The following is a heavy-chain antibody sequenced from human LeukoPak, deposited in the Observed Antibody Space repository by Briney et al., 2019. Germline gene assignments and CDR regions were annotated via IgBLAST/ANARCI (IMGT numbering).Heavy chain of an antibody. CDR2: IVGTSQSM. Sequence: GGSLRLSCAASGFSFSSYGLNWVRQAPGKGLEWISFIVGTSQSMYYADSVKGRFTISRDNAKNSLYLQMNSLRAEDTAVYYCARAPFMYSGFMDVWGKGTSVTVSS. CDR3: ARAPFMYSGFMDV. CDR1: GFSFSSYG. D-gene: IGHD5-12*01. J-gene: IGHJ6*03. V-gene: IGHV3-48*01.